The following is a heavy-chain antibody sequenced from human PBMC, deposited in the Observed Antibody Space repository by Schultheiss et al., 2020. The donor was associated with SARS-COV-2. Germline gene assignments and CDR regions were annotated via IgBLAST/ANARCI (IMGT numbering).Heavy chain of an antibody. J-gene: IGHJ4*02. CDR2: TYYRSKWYN. CDR1: GDTVSSNSGA. D-gene: IGHD1-7*01. Sequence: SQTLSLTCVISGDTVSSNSGAWNWIRQSPSRGLEWLGRTYYRSKWYNDYAVSVKSRITITPDTSKNQFSLQLNSVTPEDTAVYYCARDLGTTLSYFDYWGQGTLVTVSS. CDR3: ARDLGTTLSYFDY. V-gene: IGHV6-1*01.